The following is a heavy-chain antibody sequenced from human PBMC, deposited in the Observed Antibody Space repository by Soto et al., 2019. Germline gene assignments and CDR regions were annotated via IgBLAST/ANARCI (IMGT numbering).Heavy chain of an antibody. D-gene: IGHD2-2*01. CDR2: INPETGGT. CDR1: GYTFTGYY. CDR3: ARERYQVISDGMDV. J-gene: IGHJ6*02. Sequence: ASLKVSCKASGYTFTGYYVHWVLEAPGQGLEWMGWINPETGGTSYAQKFQGRVTLSRDTSINTAYLELSRLRFDDAAVYFCARERYQVISDGMDVWGQGXTVTVYS. V-gene: IGHV1-2*02.